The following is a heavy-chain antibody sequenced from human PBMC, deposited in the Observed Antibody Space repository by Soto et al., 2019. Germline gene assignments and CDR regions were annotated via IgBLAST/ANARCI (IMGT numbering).Heavy chain of an antibody. CDR2: IYHSGST. CDR3: ARGDDPHFYYGMAV. Sequence: QVQLQESGPGLVKPSGTLSLTCAVSGGSMSSGYWWSWVRQPPGKGLEWIGEIYHSGSTNYNPSLKSRVTISVDKSNNQFSLRLSSVTAADTAVYYCARGDDPHFYYGMAVWGQGTTVTVSS. CDR1: GGSMSSGYW. V-gene: IGHV4-4*02. J-gene: IGHJ6*02. D-gene: IGHD1-1*01.